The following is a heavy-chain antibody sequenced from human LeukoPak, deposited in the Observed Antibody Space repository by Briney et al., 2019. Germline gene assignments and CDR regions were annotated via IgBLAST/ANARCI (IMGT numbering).Heavy chain of an antibody. CDR2: ISYDGSNK. CDR3: ARAANAFDI. J-gene: IGHJ3*02. CDR1: GLTFSSYA. Sequence: PGRSLRLSCAASGLTFSSYAMHWVRQAPGKGLEWVAVISYDGSNKYYADSVKGRFTISRDNSKNTLYLQMNSLRAEDTAVYYCARAANAFDIWGQGTMVTVSS. V-gene: IGHV3-30*04.